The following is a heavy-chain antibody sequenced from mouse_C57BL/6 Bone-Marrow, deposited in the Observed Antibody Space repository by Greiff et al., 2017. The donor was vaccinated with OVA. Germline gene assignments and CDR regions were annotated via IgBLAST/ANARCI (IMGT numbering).Heavy chain of an antibody. D-gene: IGHD1-1*01. Sequence: VQVVESGAELARPGASVKLSCKASGYTFTSYGISWVKQRTGQGLEWIGEIYPRSGNTYYNEKFKGKATLTADKSSSTAYMELRSLTSEDSAVYFCARTTVVHFDYWGQGTTLTVSS. J-gene: IGHJ2*01. V-gene: IGHV1-81*01. CDR2: IYPRSGNT. CDR1: GYTFTSYG. CDR3: ARTTVVHFDY.